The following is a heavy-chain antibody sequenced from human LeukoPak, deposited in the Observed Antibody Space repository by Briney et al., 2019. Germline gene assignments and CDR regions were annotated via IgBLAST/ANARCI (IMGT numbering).Heavy chain of an antibody. CDR2: ISYDGSKT. CDR3: ARDTGRSGTYFSY. J-gene: IGHJ4*02. D-gene: IGHD3-10*01. V-gene: IGHV3-30*04. Sequence: GGSLRLSCAASGFTFSSSAMHWVRQAPGKGREWVAVISYDGSKTSYADSVKGRFTISRDDSRNTLFLQMDSLRTGDTAVYYCARDTGRSGTYFSYWGQGTLVTVSS. CDR1: GFTFSSSA.